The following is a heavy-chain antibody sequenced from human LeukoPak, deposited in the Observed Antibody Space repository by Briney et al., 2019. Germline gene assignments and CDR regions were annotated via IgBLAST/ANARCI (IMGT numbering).Heavy chain of an antibody. CDR2: ISGSGGST. D-gene: IGHD3-3*01. CDR3: ANSDFWSGIEYYYMDV. CDR1: GFTFSSYA. Sequence: TGGSLRLSCAASGFTFSSYAMSWVRKAPGKGLEWVSAISGSGGSTYYADSVKGRFTISRDNSKNTLNLQMNSLRAEDTPVYYCANSDFWSGIEYYYMDVWGKGTTVTVSS. V-gene: IGHV3-23*01. J-gene: IGHJ6*03.